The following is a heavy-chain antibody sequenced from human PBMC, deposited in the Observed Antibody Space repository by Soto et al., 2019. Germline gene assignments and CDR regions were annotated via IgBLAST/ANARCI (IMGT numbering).Heavy chain of an antibody. J-gene: IGHJ3*02. V-gene: IGHV3-33*01. CDR1: GFTFSSDG. CDR2: MWYDGSNK. Sequence: PGGSLRLSFAASGFTFSSDGMHWVRQAPGKGLEWVAVMWYDGSNKYYADSVKGRFTISRDNSKNTLYLQMNSLRAEDTAVYYCARVPTVTDAFDIWGQGTMVTVSS. CDR3: ARVPTVTDAFDI. D-gene: IGHD4-4*01.